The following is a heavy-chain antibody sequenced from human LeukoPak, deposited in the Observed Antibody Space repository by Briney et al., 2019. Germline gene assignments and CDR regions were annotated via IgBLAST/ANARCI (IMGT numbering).Heavy chain of an antibody. CDR3: ARYHSGSSKYNWFDP. J-gene: IGHJ5*02. V-gene: IGHV4-61*02. CDR1: GGSISSGSYY. D-gene: IGHD1-26*01. CDR2: IYTSGST. Sequence: SETLSLTCTVSGGSISSGSYYWSWIRQPAGKGPEWIGRIYTSGSTNYNPSLKSRVTISVDTSKNQFSLKLSSVTAADTAVYYCARYHSGSSKYNWFDPWGQGTLVTVSS.